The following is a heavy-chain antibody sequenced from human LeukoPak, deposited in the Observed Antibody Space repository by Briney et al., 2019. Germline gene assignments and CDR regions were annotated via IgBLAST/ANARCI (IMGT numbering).Heavy chain of an antibody. CDR2: ISAYNGNT. Sequence: AAVKVSCKASGYAFTSYGISWVRHTPGQGLEWMGWISAYNGNTNYAQKLQGRVTMTTDTSTSTAYMELRSLRSDDTAVYYCAREYSSSWYAWFDPWGQGTLVTVSS. J-gene: IGHJ5*02. CDR1: GYAFTSYG. V-gene: IGHV1-18*01. CDR3: AREYSSSWYAWFDP. D-gene: IGHD6-13*01.